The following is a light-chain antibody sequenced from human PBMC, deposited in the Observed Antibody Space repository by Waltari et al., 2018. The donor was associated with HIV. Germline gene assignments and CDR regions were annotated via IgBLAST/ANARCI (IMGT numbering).Light chain of an antibody. CDR3: ATWDNGLNAHV. CDR1: RSNIGSNP. Sequence: QSVLTQPPSASGTPGQRVTISCSGSRSNIGSNPVNWYQQLPGTAPKVLIYSNDQGPSGVPDRFSGAKAGTSASLAISGLQSEDGAVYHCATWDNGLNAHVFGTGTEVTVL. J-gene: IGLJ1*01. V-gene: IGLV1-44*01. CDR2: SND.